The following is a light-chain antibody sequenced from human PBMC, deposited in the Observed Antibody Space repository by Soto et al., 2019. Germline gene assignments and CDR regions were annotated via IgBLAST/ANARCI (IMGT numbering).Light chain of an antibody. Sequence: DIQLTQSPSFLSASVGDRVTLTCRASQGISSYLAWYQQNPGKAPNLLIYAASTLQSGVPSRFSGSGFGTQFTLTISTLEPEDFATYYCQQLNGYPTFGQGTRLEI. CDR1: QGISSY. CDR3: QQLNGYPT. CDR2: AAS. V-gene: IGKV1-9*01. J-gene: IGKJ5*01.